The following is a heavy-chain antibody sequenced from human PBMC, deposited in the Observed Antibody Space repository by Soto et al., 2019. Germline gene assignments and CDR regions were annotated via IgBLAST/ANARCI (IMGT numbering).Heavy chain of an antibody. CDR1: GFTFSSYA. V-gene: IGHV3-23*01. CDR3: AKGPLPAPEYFQH. J-gene: IGHJ1*01. CDR2: ISGSGGST. D-gene: IGHD1-26*01. Sequence: GGSLRLSCAASGFTFSSYAMSWVRQAPGKGLEWVSAISGSGGSTYYADSVKGRFTISRGNPKNTLYLQMNSLRAEDTAVYYCAKGPLPAPEYFQHWGQGTLVTVSS.